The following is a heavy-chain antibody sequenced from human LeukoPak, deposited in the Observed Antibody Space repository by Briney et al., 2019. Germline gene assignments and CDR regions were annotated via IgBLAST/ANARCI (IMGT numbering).Heavy chain of an antibody. CDR2: IKRDGSQK. Sequence: GGSLRLSCAAPGFSFSSNWMGWVRQAPGKGLEWVAHIKRDGSQKYYLDSVKGRFTISRDNAKNSLYLQMNSLRVEDTAVYYCAREYSSGWYNLGNYYYGMDVWGQGTTVTVSS. CDR1: GFSFSSNW. D-gene: IGHD6-19*01. J-gene: IGHJ6*02. V-gene: IGHV3-7*01. CDR3: AREYSSGWYNLGNYYYGMDV.